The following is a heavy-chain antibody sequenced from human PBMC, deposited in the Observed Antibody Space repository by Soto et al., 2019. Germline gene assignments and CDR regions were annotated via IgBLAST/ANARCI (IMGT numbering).Heavy chain of an antibody. CDR3: GRGRSGEIVVFY. CDR2: IGPKSGDT. V-gene: IGHV1-2*02. CDR1: GYTFTGHY. Sequence: QVQLLQSGAEVKKSGASVKVSCKASGYTFTGHYIHWVRQAPGQGPEWMGEIGPKSGDTKYAQKFQGRVTMTRDTSITTVYMELSNLSSDDTAVYYCGRGRSGEIVVFYWGQGTLVTVYS. D-gene: IGHD5-12*01. J-gene: IGHJ4*02.